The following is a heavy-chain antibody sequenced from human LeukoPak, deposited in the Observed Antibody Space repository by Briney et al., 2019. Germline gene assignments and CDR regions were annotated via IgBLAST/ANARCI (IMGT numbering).Heavy chain of an antibody. CDR2: ISSSSSYI. J-gene: IGHJ5*02. Sequence: GGSLRLSCAASGFTFSSYSMNWVRQAPGKGLEWVSSISSSSSYIYYADSVKGRSTISRDNAKNSLYLQMNSLRAEDTAVYYCARDAAGTNWFDPWGQGTLVTVSS. CDR3: ARDAAGTNWFDP. D-gene: IGHD6-19*01. CDR1: GFTFSSYS. V-gene: IGHV3-21*01.